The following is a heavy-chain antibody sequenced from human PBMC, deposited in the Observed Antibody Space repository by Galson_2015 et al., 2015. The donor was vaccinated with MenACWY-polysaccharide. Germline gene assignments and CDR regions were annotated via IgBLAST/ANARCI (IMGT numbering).Heavy chain of an antibody. CDR1: GGSITSRVYY. CDR2: IYYSENT. D-gene: IGHD1-14*01. V-gene: IGHV4-39*07. Sequence: ETLSLTCTVSGGSITSRVYYWAWARQPPGKGLEWIASIYYSENTYYNPSLKSRLTISVDTSKNQFSLGLPSVTAAGAAVYYCAREYGEVTAHRMDAWGQGTTVIVSS. CDR3: AREYGEVTAHRMDA. J-gene: IGHJ6*02.